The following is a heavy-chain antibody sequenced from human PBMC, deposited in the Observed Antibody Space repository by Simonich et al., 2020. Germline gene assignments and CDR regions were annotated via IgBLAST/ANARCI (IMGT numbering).Heavy chain of an antibody. V-gene: IGHV3-7*01. J-gene: IGHJ2*01. CDR1: GFTFSSYW. CDR2: KKQEGREK. CDR3: AREYSSSSDPYWYVDL. D-gene: IGHD6-6*01. Sequence: EVQLVESGGGLVQPGGSLRLSCAASGFTFSSYWMSWVRQARGKGLGGVAHKKQEGREKYYGDSVKGRFTISRDNANNSLYLQMNSLRAEDTAVYYCAREYSSSSDPYWYVDLWGRGTLVTVSS.